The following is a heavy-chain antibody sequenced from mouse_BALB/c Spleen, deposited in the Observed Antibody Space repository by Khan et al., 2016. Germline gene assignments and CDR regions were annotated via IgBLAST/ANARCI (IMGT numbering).Heavy chain of an antibody. CDR2: IWRGGST. J-gene: IGHJ4*01. Sequence: QVQLQQSGPGLVQPSQSLSITCTVSGFSLTSYGVHWVRQSPGKGLEWLGVIWRGGSTDYNTAFMSRLSITKDNYKSPVVFKMNSLQADDTAIYYCASCLITTAYYYALDYWGQGTSVTVSS. V-gene: IGHV2-5*01. CDR1: GFSLTSYG. CDR3: ASCLITTAYYYALDY. D-gene: IGHD2-4*01.